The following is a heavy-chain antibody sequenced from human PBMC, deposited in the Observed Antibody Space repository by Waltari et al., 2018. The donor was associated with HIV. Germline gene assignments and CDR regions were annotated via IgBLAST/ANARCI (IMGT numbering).Heavy chain of an antibody. V-gene: IGHV3-15*01. CDR2: IKSKTDGGTT. CDR3: TTDIDDSSGYYYALNY. J-gene: IGHJ4*02. Sequence: GLEWVGRIKSKTDGGTTDYAAPVKGRFTISRDDSKNTLYLQMNSLKTEDTAVYYCTTDIDDSSGYYYALNYWGQGTLVTVSS. D-gene: IGHD3-22*01.